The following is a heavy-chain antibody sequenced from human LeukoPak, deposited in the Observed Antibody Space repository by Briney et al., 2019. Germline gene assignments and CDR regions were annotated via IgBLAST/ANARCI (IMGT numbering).Heavy chain of an antibody. V-gene: IGHV1-69*01. D-gene: IGHD2-2*01. CDR3: ARASSSTSPLGYYYMDV. J-gene: IGHJ6*03. CDR2: IIPIFGTA. Sequence: SVKVSCKASGGTFSSYAISWVRQAPGQGLEWMGGIIPIFGTANYAQKFQGRVTITADESTSTAYMELSSLRSEDTAVYYCARASSSTSPLGYYYMDVWGKGTTVTVSS. CDR1: GGTFSSYA.